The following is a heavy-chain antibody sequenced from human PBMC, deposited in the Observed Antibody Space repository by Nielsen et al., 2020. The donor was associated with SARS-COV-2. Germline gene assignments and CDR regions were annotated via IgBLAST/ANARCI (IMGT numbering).Heavy chain of an antibody. J-gene: IGHJ4*02. CDR3: AKDQSPYYYDSGGYYSGFDY. Sequence: VRQAPGKGLEWVSAISGSGGSTYYADSVKGRFTISRDNSKNTLYLQMNSLRAEDTAVYYCAKDQSPYYYDSGGYYSGFDYWGQGTLVTVSS. V-gene: IGHV3-23*01. D-gene: IGHD3-22*01. CDR2: ISGSGGST.